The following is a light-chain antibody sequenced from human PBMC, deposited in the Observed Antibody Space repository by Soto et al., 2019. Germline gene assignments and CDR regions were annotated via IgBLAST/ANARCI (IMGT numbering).Light chain of an antibody. Sequence: DIQMTQSPSSLSASVGDRVTITCRPSQSISTSLNWYQQKVGKAPKLLIYAASSLQSGVPSRFSGSGSGTDFPLTISSLQPEDFATYYCQQSYSTPRTFGQGPKLEIK. CDR3: QQSYSTPRT. J-gene: IGKJ2*02. CDR2: AAS. CDR1: QSISTS. V-gene: IGKV1-39*01.